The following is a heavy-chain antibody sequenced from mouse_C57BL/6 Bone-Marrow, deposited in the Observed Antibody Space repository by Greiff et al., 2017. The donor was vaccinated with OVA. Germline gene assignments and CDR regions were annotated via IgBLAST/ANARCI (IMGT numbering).Heavy chain of an antibody. Sequence: EVKLMESGGDLVKPGGSLKLSCAASGFTFSSYGMSWVRQTPDKRLEWVATISSGGSYTYYPDSVKGRFTISRDNAKNTLYLQMSSLKSEDTAMYYCARRTTVVAFYAMDYWGQGTSVTVSS. CDR2: ISSGGSYT. J-gene: IGHJ4*01. D-gene: IGHD1-1*01. CDR1: GFTFSSYG. V-gene: IGHV5-6*02. CDR3: ARRTTVVAFYAMDY.